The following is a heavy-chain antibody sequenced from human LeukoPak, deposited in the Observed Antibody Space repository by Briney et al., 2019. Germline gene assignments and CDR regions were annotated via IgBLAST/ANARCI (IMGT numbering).Heavy chain of an antibody. V-gene: IGHV4-34*01. Sequence: SETLSLTCAVYGGSFSAYYWTWIRQPPGKGLEWIGEVNQRENTNYKPSLKSLVTISIDPRQSQISLQLNSVTAADTAVYFCAREGLRNAYNPLGYWGQGTLVTVSS. CDR2: VNQRENT. J-gene: IGHJ4*02. CDR3: AREGLRNAYNPLGY. CDR1: GGSFSAYY. D-gene: IGHD5-24*01.